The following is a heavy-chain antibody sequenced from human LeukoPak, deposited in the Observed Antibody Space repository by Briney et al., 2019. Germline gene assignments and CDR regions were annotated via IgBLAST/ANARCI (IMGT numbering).Heavy chain of an antibody. Sequence: TGGSLRLSCAASGFTFSSYGMHWVRQAPGKGLEWVAFIRYDGSNKYYADSVKGRFTISRDNAKNSLYLQMNSLRAEDTAVYYCAKDRSGVPYYFDYWGQGTLVTVSS. CDR3: AKDRSGVPYYFDY. CDR1: GFTFSSYG. D-gene: IGHD2-8*01. J-gene: IGHJ4*02. V-gene: IGHV3-30*02. CDR2: IRYDGSNK.